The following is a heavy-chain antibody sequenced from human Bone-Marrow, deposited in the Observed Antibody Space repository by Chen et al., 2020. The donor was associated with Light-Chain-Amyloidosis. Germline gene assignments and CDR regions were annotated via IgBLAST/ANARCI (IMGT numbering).Heavy chain of an antibody. D-gene: IGHD2-15*01. V-gene: IGHV3-23*01. J-gene: IGHJ4*02. CDR2: DSGTIIIT. Sequence: EVQLLESGGGLVQPGGSLRLSCVASGITFSSYAMNWVRQAPVKGLEWVSSDSGTIIITYYTDSVKGRFTTSRDNSKNTVYLQMSSLRADDTAVYYCATRYCSGGSCYSPYFEYWGQGTLVTVSS. CDR1: GITFSSYA. CDR3: ATRYCSGGSCYSPYFEY.